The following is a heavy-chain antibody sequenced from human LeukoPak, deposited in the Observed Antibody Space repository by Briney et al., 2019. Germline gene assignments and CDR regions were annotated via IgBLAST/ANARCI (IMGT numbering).Heavy chain of an antibody. D-gene: IGHD5-12*01. V-gene: IGHV4-34*01. Sequence: TSETLSLTCAVSGGSFSGYYWSWIRQPPGEALEWIGEINQSGSTNYNPSLERRVTMSVDTSKKQFFLKLSSVTAADTAVYYCARGLLNSGLHPFDYWGQGTLVTVSS. J-gene: IGHJ4*02. CDR2: INQSGST. CDR1: GGSFSGYY. CDR3: ARGLLNSGLHPFDY.